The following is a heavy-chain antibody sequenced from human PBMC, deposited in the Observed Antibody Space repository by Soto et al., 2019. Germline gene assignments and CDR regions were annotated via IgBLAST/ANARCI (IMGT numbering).Heavy chain of an antibody. CDR3: TTGSVEGV. Sequence: EVQLVESGGGFIYPGGSLRLSCAASGLTISNAWMNWVRQAPGKGLEWVGRIKTNAEGGTTDYAAAVKGRFTVSRDDSRTPLYLKINSRKTEDTAVYYCTTGSVEGVGGQGTTVTVS. CDR1: GLTISNAW. D-gene: IGHD2-15*01. V-gene: IGHV3-15*07. CDR2: IKTNAEGGTT. J-gene: IGHJ6*02.